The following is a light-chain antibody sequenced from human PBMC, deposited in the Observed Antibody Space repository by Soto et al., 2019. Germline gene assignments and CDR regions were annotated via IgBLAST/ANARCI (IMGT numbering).Light chain of an antibody. J-gene: IGKJ2*01. Sequence: EIVMTQSPATLSVSPGERATLSCRASQTISSNLAWYQQKPGQAPRLLIHGASTRATGVPARFSGSVSGTEFPLTISSLQSEDLAVYYCQQYHNWPPQYTFGQGTKLQIK. CDR1: QTISSN. V-gene: IGKV3-15*01. CDR2: GAS. CDR3: QQYHNWPPQYT.